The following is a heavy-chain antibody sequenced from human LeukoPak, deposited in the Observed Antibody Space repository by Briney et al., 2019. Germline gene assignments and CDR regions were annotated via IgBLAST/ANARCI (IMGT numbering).Heavy chain of an antibody. CDR3: ARDGGGYGSGSYYT. CDR2: IYYSGST. V-gene: IGHV4-59*12. J-gene: IGHJ4*02. Sequence: SETLSLTCTVSGGSISSYYWSWIRQPPGKGLEWIGYIYYSGSTYYNPSLKSRVTISVDRSRNQFSLKLSSVTAADTAVYYCARDGGGYGSGSYYTWGQGTLVTVSS. D-gene: IGHD3-10*01. CDR1: GGSISSYY.